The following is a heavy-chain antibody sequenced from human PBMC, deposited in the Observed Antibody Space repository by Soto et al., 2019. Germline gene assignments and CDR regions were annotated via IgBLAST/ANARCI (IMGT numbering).Heavy chain of an antibody. CDR2: IIAGSGNT. D-gene: IGHD2-15*01. Sequence: QVQLVQSGAEVKKPGASVKVSCKASGDRFASRTIHWVRQAPGQRLEWMGWIIAGSGNTRYSEKFQGRLTITTDTSTNTAYMELSSLSSEDTAVYYCARLRVCGGDTCYPLDIWGQGTMVIVSS. CDR3: ARLRVCGGDTCYPLDI. J-gene: IGHJ3*02. V-gene: IGHV1-3*01. CDR1: GDRFASRT.